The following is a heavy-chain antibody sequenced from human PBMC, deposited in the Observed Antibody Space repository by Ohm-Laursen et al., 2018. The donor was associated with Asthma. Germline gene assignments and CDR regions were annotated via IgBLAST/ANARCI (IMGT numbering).Heavy chain of an antibody. CDR2: GGSYYDGGLK. Sequence: SLRLSCAASGFTFSSYGIHWVRQAPGKGLEWVAVGGSYYDGGLKYYADSVNGRFTVSRDDSKNTLYLQMNSLRPDDTAVYYCARDVMEWYLPAFDFWGQGTLVTVSS. CDR3: ARDVMEWYLPAFDF. D-gene: IGHD3-3*01. J-gene: IGHJ4*02. CDR1: GFTFSSYG. V-gene: IGHV3-30*03.